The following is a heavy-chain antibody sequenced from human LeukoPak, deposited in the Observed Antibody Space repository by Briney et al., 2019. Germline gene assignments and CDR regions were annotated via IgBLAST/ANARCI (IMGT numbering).Heavy chain of an antibody. CDR3: VRDLGGRSGH. V-gene: IGHV3-74*01. Sequence: GGSLRLSCAASGFTFSSNWMHWVRQAPGKGLVWVSRINEDGSTTNYADSVKGRSTIFRDNAKNTLYLQMNSLRAEDTAVYYCVRDLGGRSGHWGQGTLATVSS. D-gene: IGHD1-26*01. J-gene: IGHJ4*02. CDR1: GFTFSSNW. CDR2: INEDGSTT.